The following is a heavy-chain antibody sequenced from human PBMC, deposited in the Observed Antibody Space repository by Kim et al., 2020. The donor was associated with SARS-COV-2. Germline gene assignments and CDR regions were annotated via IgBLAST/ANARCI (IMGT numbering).Heavy chain of an antibody. V-gene: IGHV1-46*01. CDR3: AREGESLKHFDY. J-gene: IGHJ4*02. D-gene: IGHD3-16*01. Sequence: TNYAQRFRGRVTVTRDTSTSTLYMELTSLRSKDTAVYYCAREGESLKHFDYWGQGTLVTVSS. CDR2: T.